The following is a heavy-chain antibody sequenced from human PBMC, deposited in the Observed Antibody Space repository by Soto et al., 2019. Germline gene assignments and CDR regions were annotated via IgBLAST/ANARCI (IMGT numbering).Heavy chain of an antibody. V-gene: IGHV3-30*03. D-gene: IGHD5-12*01. J-gene: IGHJ6*02. CDR2: ISYDGSNK. CDR1: GFTFSSYG. Sequence: GGSLRLSCAASGFTFSSYGMHWVRQAPGKGLEWVAVISYDGSNKYYVDSVKGRFTISRDNSKNTLYLQMNSLRAEDTAVYYCAGSGGYDYYYGMDVWGQGTTVTVSS. CDR3: AGSGGYDYYYGMDV.